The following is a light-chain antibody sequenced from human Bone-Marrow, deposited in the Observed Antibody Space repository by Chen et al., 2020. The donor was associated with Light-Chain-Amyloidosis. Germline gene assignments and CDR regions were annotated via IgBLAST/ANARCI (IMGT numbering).Light chain of an antibody. Sequence: NFMLTQPHSVSESPGKTVTLSCTRSSGSIATNYVQWYQQSPGSSPTTVIYEDDQRPSGVPDRFSGSIDRSSNSASLTISGLKTEDEADYYCQSYQGSSQGVFGGGTKLTVL. V-gene: IGLV6-57*01. J-gene: IGLJ3*02. CDR3: QSYQGSSQGV. CDR1: SGSIATNY. CDR2: EDD.